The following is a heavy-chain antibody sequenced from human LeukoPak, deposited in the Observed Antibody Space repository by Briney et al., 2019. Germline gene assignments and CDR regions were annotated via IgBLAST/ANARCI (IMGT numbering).Heavy chain of an antibody. J-gene: IGHJ4*02. V-gene: IGHV3-21*01. CDR3: ARGKNSSGIAVAGPPDY. CDR2: ISSSSSYI. Sequence: GRSLRLSCAASGFTFSSYSMNWVRQAPGKGLEWVSSISSSSSYIYYANSVKGRFTISRDNAKNSLYLQMNSLRAEDTAVYYCARGKNSSGIAVAGPPDYWGQGTLVTVSS. CDR1: GFTFSSYS. D-gene: IGHD6-19*01.